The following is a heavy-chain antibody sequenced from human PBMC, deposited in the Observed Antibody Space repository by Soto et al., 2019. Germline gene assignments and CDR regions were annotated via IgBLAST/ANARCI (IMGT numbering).Heavy chain of an antibody. J-gene: IGHJ4*02. CDR1: GFTFSDHN. D-gene: IGHD3-10*01. CDR2: ARSRANSYTT. CDR3: AQLSFS. V-gene: IGHV3-72*01. Sequence: EVQLVESGGGLVQPGGSLRLSCAASGFTFSDHNMDWVRQAPGKGLEWVGRARSRANSYTTEYAASVKGRFTISRDDSKHSLYLQMNSLKTADTAVYYRAQLSFSWGQGTLVTVSS.